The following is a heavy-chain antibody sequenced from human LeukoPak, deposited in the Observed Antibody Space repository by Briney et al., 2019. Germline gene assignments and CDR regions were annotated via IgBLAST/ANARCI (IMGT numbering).Heavy chain of an antibody. Sequence: GASVKLSCKASGYTFTSYGISWVRQAPGQGLEWMGWINTYNGNTNYAQNLQGRVTLTTDASTSTAYMELRSLRSDDTAVYYCARGWELDYWGQGTLVTVSS. D-gene: IGHD1-26*01. CDR3: ARGWELDY. CDR1: GYTFTSYG. J-gene: IGHJ4*02. V-gene: IGHV1-18*01. CDR2: INTYNGNT.